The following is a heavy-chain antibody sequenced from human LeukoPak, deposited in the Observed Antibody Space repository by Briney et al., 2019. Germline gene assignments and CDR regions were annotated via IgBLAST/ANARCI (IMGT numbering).Heavy chain of an antibody. D-gene: IGHD2-2*02. J-gene: IGHJ4*02. CDR2: ISGSGGST. Sequence: GGSLRLSCAASGFTFSSYAMSWVRQAPGKGLEWVSAISGSGGSTYYADSVKGRFTISGDNSKNTLYLQMNSLRAEDTAVYYCAKDRGEVPTAIAYWGQGTLVTVSS. CDR1: GFTFSSYA. CDR3: AKDRGEVPTAIAY. V-gene: IGHV3-23*01.